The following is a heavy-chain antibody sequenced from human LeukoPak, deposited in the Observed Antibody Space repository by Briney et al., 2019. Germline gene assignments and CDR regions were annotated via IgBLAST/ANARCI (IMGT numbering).Heavy chain of an antibody. CDR1: GFPGSRNY. D-gene: IGHD6-19*01. Sequence: GGSLLLSCAASGFPGSRNYMRWGRPAPGKGLEWVSVIYSGGSTYYADSVKGRFTISRDNSKNTLYLQMNSLRAEDTAVYYCASGSSGWYSWGQGTLVTVSS. CDR2: IYSGGST. J-gene: IGHJ4*02. V-gene: IGHV3-53*05. CDR3: ASGSSGWYS.